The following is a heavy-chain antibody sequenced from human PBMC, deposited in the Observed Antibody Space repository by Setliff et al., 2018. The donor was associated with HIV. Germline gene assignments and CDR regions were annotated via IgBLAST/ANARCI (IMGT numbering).Heavy chain of an antibody. J-gene: IGHJ4*02. CDR2: IYHSGGT. CDR3: ARVPFTTGFDY. V-gene: IGHV4-38-2*01. D-gene: IGHD3-3*01. Sequence: PSETLSLTWAVSGYSISSGYYWGWIRQPPGRGLEWIGNIYHSGGTHYNPSLRSRVTISVDTSKNHFSLKLSSVTAADTAVFYCARVPFTTGFDYWGQGILVTVS. CDR1: GYSISSGYY.